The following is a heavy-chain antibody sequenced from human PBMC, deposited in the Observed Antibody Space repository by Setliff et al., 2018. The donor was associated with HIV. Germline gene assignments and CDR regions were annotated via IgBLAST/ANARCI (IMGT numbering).Heavy chain of an antibody. CDR1: GGSLWGYY. V-gene: IGHV4-34*01. CDR2: MDYSGSS. J-gene: IGHJ6*03. CDR3: ARLGEIADRPGYYMAV. D-gene: IGHD6-6*01. Sequence: ESLSLTCSLEGGSLWGYYWTWIRQPPREGREWIGEMDYSGSSRPNPSLKTRVTISVNTSRNKSSLKIFSVTAADTAMYYCARLGEIADRPGYYMAVWSNGTTVTVSS.